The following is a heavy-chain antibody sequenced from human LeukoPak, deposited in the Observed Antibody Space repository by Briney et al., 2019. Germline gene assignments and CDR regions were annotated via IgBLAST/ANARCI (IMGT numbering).Heavy chain of an antibody. J-gene: IGHJ4*02. CDR2: IYYSGST. CDR1: GGSISSYY. V-gene: IGHV4-59*01. CDR3: ARVDSSSWYFRGPNFDY. D-gene: IGHD6-13*01. Sequence: PSETLSLTCTGSGGSISSYYWSWIRQPPGKGLEWIGYIYYSGSTNYNPSLKSRVTISVDTSKNQFSLKLSSVTAADTAVYYCARVDSSSWYFRGPNFDYWGQGTLVTVSS.